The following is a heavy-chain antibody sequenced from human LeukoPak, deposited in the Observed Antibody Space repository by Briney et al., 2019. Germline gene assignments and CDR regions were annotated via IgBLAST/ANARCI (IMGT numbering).Heavy chain of an antibody. CDR2: INSRSGYI. J-gene: IGHJ4*02. CDR3: ARIRFGELFFDY. CDR1: GFTFSSYS. Sequence: PGGSLRLSCAASGFTFSSYSMNWVRQAPGKGLEWVSSINSRSGYIYYADSVKGRFTISRDNTENSLYLQMNSLRAEDTAVYYCARIRFGELFFDYWGQGTLVTVSS. V-gene: IGHV3-21*04. D-gene: IGHD3-10*01.